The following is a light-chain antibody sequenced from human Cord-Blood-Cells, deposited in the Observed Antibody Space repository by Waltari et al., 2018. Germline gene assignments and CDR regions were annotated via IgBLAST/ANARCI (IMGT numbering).Light chain of an antibody. CDR3: QQYNNWPYT. Sequence: EIVMTPSPATLSVSPGERATLSCSASQSVSSNLAWYQQKPGQAPRRLIYGASTRATGIPARFSGSGSGTEFTLTISSLQSEDFAVYYCQQYNNWPYTFGQGTKLEIK. V-gene: IGKV3-15*01. CDR1: QSVSSN. J-gene: IGKJ2*01. CDR2: GAS.